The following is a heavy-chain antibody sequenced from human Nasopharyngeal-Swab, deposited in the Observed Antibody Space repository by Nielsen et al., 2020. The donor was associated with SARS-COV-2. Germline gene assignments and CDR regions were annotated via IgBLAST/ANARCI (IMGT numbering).Heavy chain of an antibody. D-gene: IGHD5-12*01. V-gene: IGHV3-30*18. Sequence: LSLTCAASGFTFGSYGMHWVRQAPGKGLEWVAVISYDGSNKYYADSVKGRFTISRDNSKNTLYLQMNSLRAEDTAVYYCAKDPLYSGYDLRYYFDYWGQGTLVTVSS. CDR1: GFTFGSYG. CDR2: ISYDGSNK. J-gene: IGHJ4*02. CDR3: AKDPLYSGYDLRYYFDY.